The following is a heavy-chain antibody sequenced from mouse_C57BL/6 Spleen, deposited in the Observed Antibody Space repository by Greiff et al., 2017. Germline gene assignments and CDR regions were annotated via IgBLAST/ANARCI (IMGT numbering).Heavy chain of an antibody. CDR1: GYAFSSSW. Sequence: QVQLKQSGPELVKPGASVKISCKASGYAFSSSWMNWVKQRPGKGLEWIGRIYPGDGDTNYNGKFKGKATLTADKSSSTAYMQLSSLTSEDSAVYFCARSLYDGYSFYAMDYWGQGTSVTVSS. V-gene: IGHV1-82*01. J-gene: IGHJ4*01. CDR3: ARSLYDGYSFYAMDY. D-gene: IGHD2-3*01. CDR2: IYPGDGDT.